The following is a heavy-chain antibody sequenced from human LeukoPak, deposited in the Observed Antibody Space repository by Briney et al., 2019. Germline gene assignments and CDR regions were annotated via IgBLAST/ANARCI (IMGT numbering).Heavy chain of an antibody. CDR2: INHSGST. D-gene: IGHD2-15*01. J-gene: IGHJ5*02. CDR3: ARGPYGCSGGSCYAGPGFDP. CDR1: GGSFSGYY. Sequence: SETLSLTCAVYGGSFSGYYWSWIRQPPGKGLEWIGEINHSGSTNYNPSLKSRVTISVDTSKTQFSLKLSSVTAADTAVYYCARGPYGCSGGSCYAGPGFDPWGQGTLVTVSS. V-gene: IGHV4-34*01.